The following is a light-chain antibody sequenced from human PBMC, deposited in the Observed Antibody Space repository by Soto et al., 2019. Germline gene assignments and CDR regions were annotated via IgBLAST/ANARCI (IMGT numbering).Light chain of an antibody. CDR3: QQYNVWPLT. V-gene: IGKV3-15*01. CDR2: VAS. Sequence: EIVMTQSPATLSVSPGERATLSCRASQSVSSNLAWYQHKPGQTPKLLIYVASTRATGIPARFSGSGSGTEFTLTISSLQSEDFAVYSCQQYNVWPLTFGGGTKVEFK. CDR1: QSVSSN. J-gene: IGKJ4*01.